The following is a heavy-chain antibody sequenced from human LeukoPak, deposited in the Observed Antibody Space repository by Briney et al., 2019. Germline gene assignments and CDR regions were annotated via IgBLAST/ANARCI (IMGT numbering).Heavy chain of an antibody. CDR1: GFTFSSYA. D-gene: IGHD3-3*02. Sequence: GGSLRLSCAASGFTFSSYAMSWVRQAPGKGREWVSAISGSGGSTYYADSVKGRFTISRDNSKNTLYLQMNSLRAEDTAVYYCAKDRQRSSSLAWFDPWGQGTLVTVSS. J-gene: IGHJ5*02. CDR2: ISGSGGST. CDR3: AKDRQRSSSLAWFDP. V-gene: IGHV3-23*01.